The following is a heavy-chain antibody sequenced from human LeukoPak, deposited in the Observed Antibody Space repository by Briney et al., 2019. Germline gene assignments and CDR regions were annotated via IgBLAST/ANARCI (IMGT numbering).Heavy chain of an antibody. Sequence: PSETLSLTCTDSGGSISGYYWTWIRQPPGKGLEWIGYISYSGSTSSHPSLKSRVTISLDTSKNQFSLKLTSVTAADTAVYYCVRGYSGYPYYLDYWGQGTLVTVSS. J-gene: IGHJ4*02. CDR3: VRGYSGYPYYLDY. D-gene: IGHD5-12*01. CDR2: ISYSGST. CDR1: GGSISGYY. V-gene: IGHV4-59*08.